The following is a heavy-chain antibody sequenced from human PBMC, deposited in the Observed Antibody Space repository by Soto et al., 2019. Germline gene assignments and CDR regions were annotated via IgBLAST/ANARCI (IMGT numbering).Heavy chain of an antibody. CDR1: GGSISSSSYY. V-gene: IGHV4-39*01. Sequence: SETLSLTCTVSGGSISSSSYYWGWIRQPPGKGLEWIGSIYYSGSTYYNPSLKSRVTISVDTSKNQFSLKLSSVTAADTAVYYCARQPADLARPRFWFDPWGQGTLVTVSS. J-gene: IGHJ5*02. CDR3: ARQPADLARPRFWFDP. D-gene: IGHD6-6*01. CDR2: IYYSGST.